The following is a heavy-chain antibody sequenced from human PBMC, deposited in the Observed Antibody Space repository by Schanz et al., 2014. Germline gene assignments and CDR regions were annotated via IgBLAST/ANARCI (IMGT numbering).Heavy chain of an antibody. CDR2: ISGSNGNT. CDR3: VRLDVHDY. CDR1: GYTFTSYG. J-gene: IGHJ4*02. D-gene: IGHD3-16*01. V-gene: IGHV1-18*01. Sequence: QVQLVQSGAEVKKPGASVKVSCKASGYTFTSYGISWVRQAPGQGLEWLGWISGSNGNTNYTQKFQGRVTMTIDPYTSTAYMELRSLRSDDTAVYYCVRLDVHDYWGQGTLVTVSA.